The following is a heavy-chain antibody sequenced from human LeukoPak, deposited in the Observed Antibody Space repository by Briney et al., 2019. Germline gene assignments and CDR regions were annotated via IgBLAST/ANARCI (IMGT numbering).Heavy chain of an antibody. CDR3: ARSRFGEATTD. D-gene: IGHD1-26*01. V-gene: IGHV3-53*01. CDR2: IYSGGST. J-gene: IGHJ4*02. Sequence: GGSLRLSCAASGFTVSSNYMSWVRQAPGKGLEWVSVIYSGGSTYYADSVKGRFTISRVNSKNTLYLQMNSLRAEDTAVYYCARSRFGEATTDWGQGTLVTVSS. CDR1: GFTVSSNY.